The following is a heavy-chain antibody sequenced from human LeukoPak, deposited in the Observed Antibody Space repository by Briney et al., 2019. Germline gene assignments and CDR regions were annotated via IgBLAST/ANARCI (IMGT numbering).Heavy chain of an antibody. V-gene: IGHV4-59*08. D-gene: IGHD3-10*01. CDR3: ARHSPVYYDFDY. J-gene: IGHJ4*02. Sequence: SETPSLTCTVSGGSISSYYWNWIRQPPGKGLEWIGYIHYSGSTNYNPSLKSRVTISVDTSKNQFSLKVNSVTAADTAVYYCARHSPVYYDFDYWGQGTLVTVSS. CDR2: IHYSGST. CDR1: GGSISSYY.